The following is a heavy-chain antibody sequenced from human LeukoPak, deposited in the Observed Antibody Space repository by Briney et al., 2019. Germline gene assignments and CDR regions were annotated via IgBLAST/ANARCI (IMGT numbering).Heavy chain of an antibody. CDR1: GGTFSSYA. CDR2: IIPIFGTA. V-gene: IGHV1-69*13. J-gene: IGHJ4*02. CDR3: ARDRDYYDSSGPSGLDY. D-gene: IGHD3-22*01. Sequence: SVKVSCKASGGTFSSYAISWVRQAPGQGLEWMGGIIPIFGTANYAQKFQGRVTITADESTSTAYMELSSLRSEDTAVYYCARDRDYYDSSGPSGLDYWGQGTLVTVSS.